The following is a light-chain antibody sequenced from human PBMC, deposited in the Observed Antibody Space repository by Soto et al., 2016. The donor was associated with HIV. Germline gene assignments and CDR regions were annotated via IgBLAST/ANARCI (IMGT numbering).Light chain of an antibody. Sequence: DIQMTQSPSSLSAFVGDRVTITCRASQTITRYLNWYQQKPGKAPKLLIYAASSSQSGVPSRFSGSGSGTDFTLTISNLQPEDFATYYCQQSYGIPPETFGQGTKVEIK. V-gene: IGKV1-39*01. CDR3: QQSYGIPPET. CDR2: AAS. CDR1: QTITRY. J-gene: IGKJ1*01.